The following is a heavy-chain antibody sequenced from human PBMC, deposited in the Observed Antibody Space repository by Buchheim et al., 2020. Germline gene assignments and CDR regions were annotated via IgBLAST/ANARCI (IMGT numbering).Heavy chain of an antibody. J-gene: IGHJ4*02. CDR3: ARGMVRGVNPPSD. Sequence: EVQLVESGGGLVQPGGSPRLSCAASGFTFSSYSMNWVRQAPGKGLEWVSYISSSSSTIYYADSVKGRFTISRDNAKKSLYLQMNSLRAEDTAVYYCARGMVRGVNPPSDWGQGTL. D-gene: IGHD3-10*01. V-gene: IGHV3-48*01. CDR2: ISSSSSTI. CDR1: GFTFSSYS.